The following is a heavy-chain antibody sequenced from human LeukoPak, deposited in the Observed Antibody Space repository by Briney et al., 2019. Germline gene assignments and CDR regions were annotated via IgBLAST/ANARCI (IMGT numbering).Heavy chain of an antibody. D-gene: IGHD5-12*01. CDR3: AKSGGSGYDPRFFGMDV. CDR2: ISYDRSNK. V-gene: IGHV3-30*18. J-gene: IGHJ6*02. Sequence: GRSLRLSCAASGFTFSSYGMHWVRQAPGKGLEWVAIISYDRSNKYYADSVKGRFTISRDNSKNTLYLQMNSLRAEDTAVYYCAKSGGSGYDPRFFGMDVWGQGTTVTVSS. CDR1: GFTFSSYG.